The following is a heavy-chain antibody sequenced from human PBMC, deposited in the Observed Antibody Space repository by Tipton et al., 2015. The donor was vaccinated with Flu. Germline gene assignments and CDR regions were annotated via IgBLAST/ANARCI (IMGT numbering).Heavy chain of an antibody. CDR1: GESITSTSYY. V-gene: IGHV4-39*01. J-gene: IGHJ4*02. Sequence: TLSLTCIVSGESITSTSYYWGWIRQPPGKRLELIGSIYPSGTTYYNPSLKSRVTISVDTSKSQFSLMLRSVTAADTAVYYCARLSYYDVDLKNFYFDHWGQGALVTVSS. D-gene: IGHD3-10*02. CDR2: IYPSGTT. CDR3: ARLSYYDVDLKNFYFDH.